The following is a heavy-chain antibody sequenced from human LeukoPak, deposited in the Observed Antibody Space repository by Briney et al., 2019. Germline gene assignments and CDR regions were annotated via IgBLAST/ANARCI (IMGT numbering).Heavy chain of an antibody. V-gene: IGHV1-46*01. D-gene: IGHD6-19*01. CDR2: INPSGGST. CDR1: GYTFTSYY. Sequence: ASVKVSCKASGYTFTSYYMHWVRQAPGQGLEWMGIINPSGGSTSYAQKFQCRVTMTRDTSTSTVYMELSSLRSEDTAVYYCANSGWDYYYGMDVWGQGTTVTVSS. J-gene: IGHJ6*02. CDR3: ANSGWDYYYGMDV.